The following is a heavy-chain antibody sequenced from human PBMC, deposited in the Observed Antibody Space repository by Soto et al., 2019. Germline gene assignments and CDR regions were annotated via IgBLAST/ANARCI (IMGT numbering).Heavy chain of an antibody. V-gene: IGHV2-5*02. CDR2: IYWDEDK. D-gene: IGHD3-10*01. CDR3: ADRLIFGSGSQFDY. CDR1: GFSLTTSGVG. Sequence: QITLKESGPPLVQPTQTLTLTCTFSGFSLTTSGVGVGWIRHPPGKALQWLALIYWDEDKRYSPSLESRFTKPNDIGKKHVVLTMSKMYPVDNATYFCADRLIFGSGSQFDYWGHGTLVTVSS. J-gene: IGHJ4*01.